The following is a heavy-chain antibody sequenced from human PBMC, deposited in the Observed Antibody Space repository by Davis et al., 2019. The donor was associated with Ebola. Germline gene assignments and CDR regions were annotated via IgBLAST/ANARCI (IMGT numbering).Heavy chain of an antibody. Sequence: GESLKISCAASGIVFSSYVMSWVRRAPGKGLEWVSTLGLSADTYYADSVKGRFTISRDNSKNTLYLQMNSLRAEDTAVYYCARDARIAVAGSGYWGQGTLVTVSS. CDR1: GIVFSSYV. CDR3: ARDARIAVAGSGY. D-gene: IGHD6-19*01. CDR2: LGLSADT. J-gene: IGHJ4*02. V-gene: IGHV3-23*01.